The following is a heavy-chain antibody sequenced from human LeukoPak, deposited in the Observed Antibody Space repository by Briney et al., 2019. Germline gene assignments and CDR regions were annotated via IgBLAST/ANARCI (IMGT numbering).Heavy chain of an antibody. CDR2: IYPGDSDT. CDR3: ARRSSYDSSGYYPFDY. V-gene: IGHV5-51*01. CDR1: GYSFTTSW. Sequence: GESLRISCKGSGYSFTTSWIGWVRQMPVRGLEWMGIIYPGDSDTRYSPSFQGQVTISADKSISTAYLQWSSLRASDTAMYYCARRSSYDSSGYYPFDYWGQGTLVTVSS. D-gene: IGHD3-22*01. J-gene: IGHJ4*02.